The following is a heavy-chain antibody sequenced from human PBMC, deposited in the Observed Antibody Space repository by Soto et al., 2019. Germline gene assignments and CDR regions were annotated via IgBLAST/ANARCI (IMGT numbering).Heavy chain of an antibody. CDR3: AHRLYDSSGYSFDY. CDR2: IYWDDDK. D-gene: IGHD3-22*01. J-gene: IGHJ4*02. V-gene: IGHV2-5*02. CDR1: GFSLSTSGVA. Sequence: QITLKESGPTLVKPTQTLTLTCTFSGFSLSTSGVAVGWIRQPPGKALEWLALIYWDDDKRYSPSLKSRLTITKDTSKSQVVRTMTNMDPVDTATYYCAHRLYDSSGYSFDYWGQGTLVTVSS.